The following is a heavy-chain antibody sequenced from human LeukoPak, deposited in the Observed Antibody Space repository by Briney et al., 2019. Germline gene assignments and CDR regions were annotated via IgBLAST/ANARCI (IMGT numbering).Heavy chain of an antibody. D-gene: IGHD3-22*01. CDR2: ISSSSSYI. Sequence: GGSLRLSCAASGFTFSSYSMNWVRQAPGKGLEWVSSISSSSSYIYYADSVKGRFTISRDNAKNSLYLQMNTLRAEDTAVYYCARDHYFDSIGYYYFWGQGTLVTVSS. J-gene: IGHJ4*02. CDR1: GFTFSSYS. V-gene: IGHV3-21*01. CDR3: ARDHYFDSIGYYYF.